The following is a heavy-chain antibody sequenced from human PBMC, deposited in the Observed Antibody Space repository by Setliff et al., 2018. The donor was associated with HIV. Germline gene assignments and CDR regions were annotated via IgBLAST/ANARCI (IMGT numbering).Heavy chain of an antibody. CDR1: GFTFSTYG. J-gene: IGHJ4*02. CDR3: AKSPGRSGYYD. V-gene: IGHV3-30*02. Sequence: PGGSLRLSCAVSGFTFSTYGMHWVRQAPGKGLEWVTFIEHDGSKKFYADSVKGRFTISRDNSKNTLYLQMNSLRAEDTAIYYCAKSPGRSGYYDWGQGTLVTVSS. D-gene: IGHD3-22*01. CDR2: IEHDGSKK.